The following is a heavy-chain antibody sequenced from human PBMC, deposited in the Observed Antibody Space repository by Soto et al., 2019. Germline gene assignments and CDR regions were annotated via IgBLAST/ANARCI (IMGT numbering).Heavy chain of an antibody. D-gene: IGHD5-12*01. CDR1: GYSLTSYA. CDR3: ARPIGHSGYENNYFDY. V-gene: IGHV1-3*01. Sequence: ASLEASSKAPGYSLTSYAMHSPHQAPGQRLEWMGWINAGNGNTKYSQKFQGRVTITRDTSASTAYMELSSLRSEDTAVYYCARPIGHSGYENNYFDYWAQGTLVNGSS. J-gene: IGHJ4*02. CDR2: INAGNGNT.